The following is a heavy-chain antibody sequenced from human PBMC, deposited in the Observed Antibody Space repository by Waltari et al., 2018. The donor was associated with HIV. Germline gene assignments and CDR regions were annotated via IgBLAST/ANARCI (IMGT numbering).Heavy chain of an antibody. Sequence: QITLKESDPTLLKPTQTLTLTCTFSGVSLTTSGEGVGWIRQPPGKALEWLALIYWKDTKHYSPSLKSRLTITKDTSKNQVVLTLANVDPVDTATYHCAHTPAEGRWLHFDSWGPGTLVTVSS. V-gene: IGHV2-5*01. CDR2: IYWKDTK. J-gene: IGHJ5*01. CDR1: GVSLTTSGEG. CDR3: AHTPAEGRWLHFDS. D-gene: IGHD6-13*01.